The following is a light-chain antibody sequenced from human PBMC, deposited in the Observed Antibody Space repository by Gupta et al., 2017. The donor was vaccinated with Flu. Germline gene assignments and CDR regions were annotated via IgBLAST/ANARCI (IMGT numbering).Light chain of an antibody. CDR3: QQRNRNLREYT. CDR2: AAS. V-gene: IGKV1-39*01. J-gene: IGKJ2*01. CDR1: QSISSY. Sequence: IQMTQSPSSLSASVGDRVTITCRASQSISSYLNWYQQKPGKAPKLLIYAASSLQRGVTSRFSGSGGGTECNLTISSCQPEDSATYYSQQRNRNLREYTFGQGTKLEIK.